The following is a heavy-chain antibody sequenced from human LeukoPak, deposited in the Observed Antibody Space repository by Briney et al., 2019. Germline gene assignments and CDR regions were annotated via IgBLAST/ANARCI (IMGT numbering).Heavy chain of an antibody. J-gene: IGHJ6*04. V-gene: IGHV4-34*01. D-gene: IGHD3-10*01. CDR1: GGSLSGYY. Sequence: PSETLSLTCAVYGGSLSGYYWSWIRQPPGKGLEWIGEINHSGSTNYNPSLKSRVTISVDTSKNQFSLKLSSVTAADTAVYYCARDRLLWFGGSYYYGMDVWGKGTTVTVSS. CDR3: ARDRLLWFGGSYYYGMDV. CDR2: INHSGST.